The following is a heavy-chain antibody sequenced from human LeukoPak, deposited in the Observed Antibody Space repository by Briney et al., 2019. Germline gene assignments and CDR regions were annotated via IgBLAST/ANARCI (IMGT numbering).Heavy chain of an antibody. CDR1: GGSISSYY. CDR2: IYYSGST. J-gene: IGHJ3*02. CDR3: ARWVTTTTTGAFDM. V-gene: IGHV4-59*08. D-gene: IGHD1-1*01. Sequence: PSETLSLTCAVYGGSISSYYWTWIRQPPGKGLEWLGYIYYSGSTAYNPSLKSRVAISVDTSESQFSLKLSSVTAADTAVYYCARWVTTTTTGAFDMWGQGTMVTVSS.